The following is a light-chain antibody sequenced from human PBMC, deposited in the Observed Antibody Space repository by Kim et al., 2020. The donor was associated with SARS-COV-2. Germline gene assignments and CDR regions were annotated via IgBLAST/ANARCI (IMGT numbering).Light chain of an antibody. J-gene: IGKJ1*01. CDR1: QAIGPW. CDR3: QQGTTIPWT. V-gene: IGKV1-12*01. CDR2: GSS. Sequence: IQMTQTPSSVSASVGDTVTLTCRASQAIGPWLAWYQQKPGNAPKLLISGSSDLETGVPSRFSGSGSGTDFTLTIISLQPEDFATYYCQQGTTIPWTFGRGTKVDIK.